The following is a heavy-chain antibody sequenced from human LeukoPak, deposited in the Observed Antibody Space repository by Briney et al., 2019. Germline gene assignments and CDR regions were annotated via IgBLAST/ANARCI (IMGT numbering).Heavy chain of an antibody. D-gene: IGHD3-22*01. J-gene: IGHJ4*02. CDR3: ARRRPSHYYDSSGYFRAFDY. V-gene: IGHV4-34*01. Sequence: SETLSLACAVYGGSFSGYYWSWIRQPPGKGLEWIGEINHSGSTNYNPSLKSRVTISVDTSKNQFSLKLSSVTAADTAVYYCARRRPSHYYDSSGYFRAFDYWGQGTLVTVSS. CDR1: GGSFSGYY. CDR2: INHSGST.